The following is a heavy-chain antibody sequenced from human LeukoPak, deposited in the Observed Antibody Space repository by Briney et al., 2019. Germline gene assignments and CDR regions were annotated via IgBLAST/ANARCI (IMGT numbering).Heavy chain of an antibody. Sequence: GGSLRLSCAASGFTFSSYGMHWVRQAPGKGLEWVAVISYDGSNKYYVDSVEGRFTISRDNSKNTLYLQMNSLRAEDTAVYYCAKDRIEMSYFDYWGQGTLVTVSS. CDR2: ISYDGSNK. D-gene: IGHD5-24*01. V-gene: IGHV3-30*18. J-gene: IGHJ4*02. CDR3: AKDRIEMSYFDY. CDR1: GFTFSSYG.